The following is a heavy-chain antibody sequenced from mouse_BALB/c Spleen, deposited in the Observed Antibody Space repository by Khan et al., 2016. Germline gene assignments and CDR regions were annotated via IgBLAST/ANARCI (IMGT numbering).Heavy chain of an antibody. V-gene: IGHV3-8*02. CDR3: ARYDGYYFDY. CDR2: ISYSGST. D-gene: IGHD2-3*01. J-gene: IGHJ2*01. Sequence: EVQLQESGPSLVKPSQTLSLTCSVTGDSITSGYWNWIRKFPGNKLEYMGYISYSGSTYNTPSLKSRLTITRDTSKNHYYLQLNSVTTESTATYYCARYDGYYFDYWGQGTTLTVSS. CDR1: GDSITSGY.